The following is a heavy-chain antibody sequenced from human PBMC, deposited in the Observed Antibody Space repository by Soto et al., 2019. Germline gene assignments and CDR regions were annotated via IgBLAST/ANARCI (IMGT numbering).Heavy chain of an antibody. CDR3: ARCAMGQQLVDPRNWFDP. Sequence: QVQLQQWGAGLLKPSETLSLTCAVYGGSFSGYYWSWIRQPPGKGLEWIGEINHGGSTNYNPSLKSRVTISVDTSKNQFSLKLSSVTAADTAVYYCARCAMGQQLVDPRNWFDPWGQGTLVTVSS. CDR2: INHGGST. D-gene: IGHD6-13*01. CDR1: GGSFSGYY. J-gene: IGHJ5*02. V-gene: IGHV4-34*01.